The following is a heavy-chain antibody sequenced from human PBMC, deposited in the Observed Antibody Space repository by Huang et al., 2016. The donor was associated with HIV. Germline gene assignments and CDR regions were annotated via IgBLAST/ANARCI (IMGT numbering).Heavy chain of an antibody. V-gene: IGHV3-30*04. CDR1: GFAFSSYA. CDR2: ISIDGRNK. D-gene: IGHD3-10*01. J-gene: IGHJ4*02. CDR3: ARTGSYYYGSGSYHFGDY. Sequence: QVQLVESGGGVVQPGRSLRLSCAASGFAFSSYAMHWVRQAPGKGLEWLAGISIDGRNKNDAHSGKGRVTISRDNSKGTVYLQMNSRRPEDTAVYSCARTGSYYYGSGSYHFGDYWGQGTLVTVSS.